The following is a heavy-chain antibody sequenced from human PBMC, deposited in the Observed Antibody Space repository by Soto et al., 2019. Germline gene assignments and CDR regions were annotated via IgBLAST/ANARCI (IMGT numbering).Heavy chain of an antibody. Sequence: QVQLQQWGAGLLKPSETLSLTCAVYGGSFSGYYWSWIRQPPGKGLEWIGEINHSGSTNYNPSVKNRVTISVGTSRNQFSQKLSYVTAADTAVYYCARGSHIIHGLAARMGAVGGYWGQGTLVTVSS. CDR2: INHSGST. CDR3: ARGSHIIHGLAARMGAVGGY. CDR1: GGSFSGYY. J-gene: IGHJ4*02. D-gene: IGHD6-6*01. V-gene: IGHV4-34*01.